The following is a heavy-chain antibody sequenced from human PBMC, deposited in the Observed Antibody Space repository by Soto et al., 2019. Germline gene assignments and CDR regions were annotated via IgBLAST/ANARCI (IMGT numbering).Heavy chain of an antibody. V-gene: IGHV4-34*04. CDR1: GGSFSGYF. J-gene: IGHJ4*02. CDR2: INHIGAT. CDR3: AGWTVGDPICGAPKDY. Sequence: QVQLQQWGAGLLKPSETLSLTCVVYGGSFSGYFWSWIRQPPGKGLEWIGEINHIGATNHNPSLKSRAALSVDTSKNQFSLKLSSVTAADTAIYYCAGWTVGDPICGAPKDYWGQGTRVTVSS. D-gene: IGHD3-3*01.